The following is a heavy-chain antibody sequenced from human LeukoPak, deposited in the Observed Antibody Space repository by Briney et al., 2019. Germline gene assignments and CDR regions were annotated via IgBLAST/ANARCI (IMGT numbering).Heavy chain of an antibody. Sequence: GESLKISCKGSGYSFTSYWIGWVRQMPGKGLEWMGVIYPGDSDIRYSPSFQGQVTISADKSIRIAYLQWSSLKASDTAMYYCARQWGGCSSISCYSASWGQGTLVTVSS. CDR1: GYSFTSYW. V-gene: IGHV5-51*01. CDR2: IYPGDSDI. J-gene: IGHJ5*02. CDR3: ARQWGGCSSISCYSAS. D-gene: IGHD2-2*01.